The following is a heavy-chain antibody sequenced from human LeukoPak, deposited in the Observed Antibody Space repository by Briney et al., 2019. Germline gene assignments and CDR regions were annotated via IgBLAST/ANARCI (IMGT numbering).Heavy chain of an antibody. CDR3: ARLSFITMIVVVFDY. CDR2: IYYSGSF. V-gene: IGHV4-39*07. CDR1: GGSITSISYY. D-gene: IGHD3-22*01. Sequence: SETLSLTCTVSGGSITSISYYWGWIRQPPGKGLEWIGSIYYSGSFFYSASLRSRITISVDKSKNQFSLQLNSVTAADTAVYYCARLSFITMIVVVFDYWGQGTLVTVSS. J-gene: IGHJ4*02.